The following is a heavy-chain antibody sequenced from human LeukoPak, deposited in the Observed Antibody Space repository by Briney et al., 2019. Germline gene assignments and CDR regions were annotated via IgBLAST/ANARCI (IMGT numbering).Heavy chain of an antibody. Sequence: WGSLRLSCAASGFTFATYTMSWVRQAPGKGLEWVSAIRSSGDSTYYADSAKGRFTISRDNSKNTLYLQMNSLRAEDTAIYYCAKGGAVTGTMYFQYWGQGTLVTVSS. CDR1: GFTFATYT. D-gene: IGHD6-19*01. V-gene: IGHV3-23*01. CDR3: AKGGAVTGTMYFQY. CDR2: IRSSGDST. J-gene: IGHJ1*01.